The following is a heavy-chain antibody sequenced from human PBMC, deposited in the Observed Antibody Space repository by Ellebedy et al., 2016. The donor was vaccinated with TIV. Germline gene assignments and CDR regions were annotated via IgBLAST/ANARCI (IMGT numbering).Heavy chain of an antibody. V-gene: IGHV1-3*01. CDR1: GYTFTSYA. Sequence: AASVKVSCKASGYTFTSYAMHWVRQAPGQRLEWMGWINAGNGNTKYSQKFQGRVTITRDTSASTAYMELSSLRSEDTAVYYCARVAVTAPSGDAFDIWGQGTMVTVSS. J-gene: IGHJ3*02. D-gene: IGHD2-21*02. CDR3: ARVAVTAPSGDAFDI. CDR2: INAGNGNT.